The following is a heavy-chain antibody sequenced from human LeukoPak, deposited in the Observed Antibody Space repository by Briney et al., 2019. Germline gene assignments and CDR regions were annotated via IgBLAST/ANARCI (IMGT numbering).Heavy chain of an antibody. Sequence: ASVKVSCKTSGYTFTSYYMHWVRQAPGQGLEWMGIINPSGGSTSYAQKFQGRVTMTRDTSTSTVYMELSSLRSEDTAVYYCARGGIKGVLVRAAIYVWGQGTLVTVSS. CDR3: ARGGIKGVLVRAAIYV. CDR2: INPSGGST. V-gene: IGHV1-46*01. J-gene: IGHJ4*02. CDR1: GYTFTSYY. D-gene: IGHD2-2*01.